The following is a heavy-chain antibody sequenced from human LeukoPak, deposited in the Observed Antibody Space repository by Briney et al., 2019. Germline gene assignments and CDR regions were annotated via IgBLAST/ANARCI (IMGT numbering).Heavy chain of an antibody. CDR1: GGSISSYY. J-gene: IGHJ3*02. CDR3: ARMYYYDSSGYYLLGAFDI. Sequence: SETLSLTCTVSGGSISSYYWSWIRQPPGKGLEWIGYIYYSGSTNYNPSLKSRVTISVDTFKNQFSLRLSSVTAADTAVYYCARMYYYDSSGYYLLGAFDIWGQGTMVTVSS. D-gene: IGHD3-22*01. CDR2: IYYSGST. V-gene: IGHV4-59*08.